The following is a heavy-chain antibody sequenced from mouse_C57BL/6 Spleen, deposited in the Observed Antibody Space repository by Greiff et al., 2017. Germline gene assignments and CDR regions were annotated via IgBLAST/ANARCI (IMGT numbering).Heavy chain of an antibody. CDR3: ARGTSY. CDR2: IYPSDSET. V-gene: IGHV1-61*01. Sequence: QVQLQQPGAELVRPGSSVKLSCKASGYTFTSYWMDWVKQRPGQGLEWIGNIYPSDSETHYNQKFKEQATLTAGKSSSTAYMQLSSLTSEDSAVYYCARGTSYWGQGTTLTVSS. CDR1: GYTFTSYW. D-gene: IGHD3-3*01. J-gene: IGHJ2*01.